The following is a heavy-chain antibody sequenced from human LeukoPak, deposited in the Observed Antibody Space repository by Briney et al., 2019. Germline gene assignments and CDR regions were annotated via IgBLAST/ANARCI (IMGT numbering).Heavy chain of an antibody. CDR1: GYTFTSYG. CDR2: ISAYNGNT. J-gene: IGHJ4*02. CDR3: AREGGTYYYGSGSFWVDY. Sequence: ASVKVSCKASGYTFTSYGISWVRQAPGQGLEWMGWISAYNGNTNYAQKLQGRVTMTTDTSTSTAYMELRSLRSDDTAVYYCAREGGTYYYGSGSFWVDYWGQGTLVTVSS. D-gene: IGHD3-10*01. V-gene: IGHV1-18*01.